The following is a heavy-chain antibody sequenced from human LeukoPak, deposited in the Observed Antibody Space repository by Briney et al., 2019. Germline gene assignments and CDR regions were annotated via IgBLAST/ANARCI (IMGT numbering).Heavy chain of an antibody. Sequence: SETLSLTCTVSGGSTSGRYWTWIRQPPGKGLEWIGYIHYDGRTNYNPSFKNRVIISLDTSNNQFSLNLKPVTAADTAAYYCARLVNYGYSDYWGQGTLVTVSS. V-gene: IGHV4-59*11. CDR3: ARLVNYGYSDY. CDR2: IHYDGRT. J-gene: IGHJ4*02. CDR1: GGSTSGRY. D-gene: IGHD3-22*01.